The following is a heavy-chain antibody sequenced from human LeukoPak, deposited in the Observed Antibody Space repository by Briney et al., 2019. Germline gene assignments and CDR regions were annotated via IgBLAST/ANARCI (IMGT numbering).Heavy chain of an antibody. CDR3: GAAGTHYYMDV. CDR1: GFTVSSNE. J-gene: IGHJ6*03. V-gene: IGHV3-38-3*01. CDR2: ISGGST. Sequence: GGSLRLSCAASGFTVSSNEMSWVRQAPGKGLEWVSSISGGSTYYADSRKGRFTISRDNSKNTLYLQMNSLSAEDTAVYYCGAAGTHYYMDVWGKGTTVTVSS. D-gene: IGHD6-13*01.